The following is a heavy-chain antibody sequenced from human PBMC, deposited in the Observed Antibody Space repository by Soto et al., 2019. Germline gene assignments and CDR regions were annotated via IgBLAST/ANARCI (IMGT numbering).Heavy chain of an antibody. D-gene: IGHD3-22*01. CDR3: ASTRGYDAFDI. Sequence: SETLSLTCTVSGGSVSSGSYYWIWIRHPPGKGLEWIGYIYYSGSTNYNPSLKSRVTISVDTSKNQFSLKLSSVTAADTAVYYCASTRGYDAFDIWGQGTMVTVS. V-gene: IGHV4-61*01. CDR2: IYYSGST. J-gene: IGHJ3*02. CDR1: GGSVSSGSYY.